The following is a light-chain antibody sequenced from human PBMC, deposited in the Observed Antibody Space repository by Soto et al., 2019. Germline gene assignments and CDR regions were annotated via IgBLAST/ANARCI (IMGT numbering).Light chain of an antibody. CDR3: FSVTTTSPHV. CDR2: EVN. CDR1: SSDIGAYDY. J-gene: IGLJ1*01. Sequence: QSALTKHASLSGSPGQSITISCTGTSSDIGAYDYVSWFQQHPGKAPKLMISEVNNRPSGVSNRFSGSKSGNTAYLTMSGLQVEDEAEYFCFSVTTTSPHVFGTGTKVTVL. V-gene: IGLV2-14*01.